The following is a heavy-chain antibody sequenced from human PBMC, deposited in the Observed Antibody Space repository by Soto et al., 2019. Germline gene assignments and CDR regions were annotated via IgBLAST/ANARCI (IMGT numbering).Heavy chain of an antibody. V-gene: IGHV3-7*05. CDR2: INLDGSEK. CDR1: GFTFRTYW. D-gene: IGHD5-18*01. J-gene: IGHJ6*02. CDR3: ARDGSTSWYSYDYHGMDV. Sequence: EVQLVESGGGLVQPGGSLRLSCAASGFTFRTYWLSWVPQVPGKGLEGVANINLDGSEKNYVDSVKGRFTISRDNARNSLYLQMSSLRAEDTALYYCARDGSTSWYSYDYHGMDVWGQGTTVTVSS.